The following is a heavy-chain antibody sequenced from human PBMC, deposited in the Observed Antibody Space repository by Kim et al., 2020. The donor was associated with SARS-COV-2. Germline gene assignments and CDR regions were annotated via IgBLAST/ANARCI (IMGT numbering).Heavy chain of an antibody. V-gene: IGHV3-30*18. Sequence: GGSLRLSCAASGFTFSSYGMHWVRQAPGKGLEWVAVISYDGSNKYYADSVKGRFTISRDNSKNTLYLQMNSLRAEDTAVYYCAKDGNINWNPRYYYYYGMDVWGQGTTVTVSS. D-gene: IGHD1-20*01. CDR3: AKDGNINWNPRYYYYYGMDV. CDR2: ISYDGSNK. J-gene: IGHJ6*02. CDR1: GFTFSSYG.